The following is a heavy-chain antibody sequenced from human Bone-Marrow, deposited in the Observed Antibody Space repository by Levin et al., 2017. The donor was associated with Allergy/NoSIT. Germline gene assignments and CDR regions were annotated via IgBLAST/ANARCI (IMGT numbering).Heavy chain of an antibody. CDR2: IYPSDSDS. J-gene: IGHJ4*02. CDR3: ARLRPDDDGYWSGYYRTSLFDY. CDR1: GYNFNTFW. Sequence: PGGSLRLSCKVSGYNFNTFWIGWVRQKPGKGLEWMGIIYPSDSDSRYNPSFQGHVTFSVDKATSTDYLRRNSLTTSDSAMYFCARLRPDDDGYWSGYYRTSLFDYWGQGTQVTVSS. D-gene: IGHD3-3*01. V-gene: IGHV5-51*01.